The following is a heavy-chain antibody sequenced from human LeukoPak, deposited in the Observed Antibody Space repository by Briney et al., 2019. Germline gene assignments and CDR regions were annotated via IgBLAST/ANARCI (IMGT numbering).Heavy chain of an antibody. CDR1: GFIFSSAW. CDR2: IKNKTNGGTT. V-gene: IGHV3-15*01. Sequence: GGSLRLSCAASGFIFSSAWMAWVRQAPGKGLEWVGHIKNKTNGGTTDYAAPVKGRFIISRDDSKNTLYLQMNSLRTEDTAVYHCARGFCSSTSCYQGPFDFWGQGTLVTVSS. D-gene: IGHD2-2*01. CDR3: ARGFCSSTSCYQGPFDF. J-gene: IGHJ4*02.